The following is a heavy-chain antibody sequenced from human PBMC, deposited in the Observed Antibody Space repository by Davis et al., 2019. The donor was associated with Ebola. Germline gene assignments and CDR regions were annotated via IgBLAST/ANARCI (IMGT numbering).Heavy chain of an antibody. CDR1: GFTFSSYW. CDR2: INSDGSST. Sequence: HTGGSLRLSCAASGFTFSSYWMHWVRQAPGKGLVWVSRINSDGSSTSYADSVKGRFTISRDNAKNTLYLQMNSLRAEDTAVYYCARGGLLLWLVYWGQGTLVTVSS. J-gene: IGHJ4*02. V-gene: IGHV3-74*01. D-gene: IGHD2-15*01. CDR3: ARGGLLLWLVY.